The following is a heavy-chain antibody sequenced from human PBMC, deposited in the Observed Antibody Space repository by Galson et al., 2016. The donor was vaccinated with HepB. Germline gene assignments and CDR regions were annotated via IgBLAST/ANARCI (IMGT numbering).Heavy chain of an antibody. CDR3: ARGFLERKKSLDY. Sequence: SLRLSCAASGFTFSNFAMHWVRQSPGKGLEWLAVVWFDGNTQYYADSVKGRFTISRDNSKNTLYLQMNSLSAEDTAVYYCARGFLERKKSLDYWGQGTLVTVSS. V-gene: IGHV3-33*01. CDR1: GFTFSNFA. CDR2: VWFDGNTQ. D-gene: IGHD3-3*01. J-gene: IGHJ4*02.